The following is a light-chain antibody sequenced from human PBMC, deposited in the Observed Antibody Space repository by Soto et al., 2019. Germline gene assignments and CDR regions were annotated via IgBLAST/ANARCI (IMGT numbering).Light chain of an antibody. Sequence: EILLTQSPATLSVSPGERATLSCRASQCVYNNLAWYQQKPGQAPRLLIYGASTRATGIPARFSGSGSGTEFTLTISSLQSEDFAAYFCQQYNNWPPVTFGPGTKVDIK. J-gene: IGKJ3*01. CDR3: QQYNNWPPVT. V-gene: IGKV3-15*01. CDR2: GAS. CDR1: QCVYNN.